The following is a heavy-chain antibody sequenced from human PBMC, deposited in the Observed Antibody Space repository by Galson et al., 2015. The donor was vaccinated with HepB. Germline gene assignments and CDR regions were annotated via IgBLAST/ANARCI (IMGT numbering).Heavy chain of an antibody. J-gene: IGHJ6*02. D-gene: IGHD6-6*01. CDR1: GFTLSRYG. Sequence: SLRLSCAASGFTLSRYGLHWVRQAPGKGLEWVSAISGSGGTTYYADSVRGRFTISRDNTKRTLYLQMNRLRGEDTALYYCAKDRNSTSPGTYGMDVWGQGTTVTVFS. CDR2: ISGSGGTT. CDR3: AKDRNSTSPGTYGMDV. V-gene: IGHV3-23*01.